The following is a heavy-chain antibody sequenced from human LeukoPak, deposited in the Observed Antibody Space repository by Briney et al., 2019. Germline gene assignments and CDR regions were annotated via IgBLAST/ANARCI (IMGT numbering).Heavy chain of an antibody. CDR3: ARDSTGSYLV. J-gene: IGHJ4*02. D-gene: IGHD1-26*01. V-gene: IGHV4-30-4*01. CDR2: IYYSGST. Sequence: SETLSLTCTVSGGSISSGDYYWSWIRQPPGKGLERIGYIYYSGSTYYNPSLKSRVTISVDTSKNQFSLKLSSVTAADTAVYYCARDSTGSYLVWGQGTLVTVSS. CDR1: GGSISSGDYY.